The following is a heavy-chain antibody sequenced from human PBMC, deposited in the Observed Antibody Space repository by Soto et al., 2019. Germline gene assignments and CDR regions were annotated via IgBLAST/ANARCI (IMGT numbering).Heavy chain of an antibody. CDR1: GFTFGSYA. CDR3: ATDSFLSGIAVAGNY. V-gene: IGHV3-23*01. J-gene: IGHJ4*02. D-gene: IGHD6-19*01. CDR2: ISFGGGST. Sequence: EVQLLESGGGLVQPGGSLRLSCAASGFTFGSYAMTWVRQAPGKGLEWVSAISFGGGSTYYADSVKGRFTISRDNSKNTLNLQMTSLRAEDTAIYYCATDSFLSGIAVAGNYWGQGTLVTVSS.